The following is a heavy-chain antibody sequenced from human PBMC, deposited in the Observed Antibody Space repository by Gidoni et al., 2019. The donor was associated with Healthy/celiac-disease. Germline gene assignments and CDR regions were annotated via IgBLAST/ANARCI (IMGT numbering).Heavy chain of an antibody. V-gene: IGHV4-38-2*01. CDR2: IYHSGRT. J-gene: IGHJ3*02. Sequence: VQLQESGPGLVNPSETLSLTCAVSGYSISSGYYWGWIRQPPGKGLEWIGSIYHSGRTYYNPSIKSRVTISVDTSKNQFALKLSSVTAADTAVYYCARHLGRYSAFDIWGQGTMVTVSS. D-gene: IGHD1-26*01. CDR3: ARHLGRYSAFDI. CDR1: GYSISSGYY.